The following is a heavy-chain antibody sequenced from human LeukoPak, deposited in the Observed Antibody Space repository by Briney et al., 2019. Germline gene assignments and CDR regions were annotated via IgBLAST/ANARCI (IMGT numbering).Heavy chain of an antibody. CDR3: AYCGGDRYSRGYYFDY. D-gene: IGHD2-21*01. CDR1: GFTFSSYA. V-gene: IGHV3-23*01. Sequence: GGSLRLSCAASGFTFSSYAMSWVRQAPGKGLEWVSAISGSGGSTYYADSVKGRFTISRDNSKNTLYLQMNSLRAEDTAVYYCAYCGGDRYSRGYYFDYWGQGTLVTVSS. J-gene: IGHJ4*02. CDR2: ISGSGGST.